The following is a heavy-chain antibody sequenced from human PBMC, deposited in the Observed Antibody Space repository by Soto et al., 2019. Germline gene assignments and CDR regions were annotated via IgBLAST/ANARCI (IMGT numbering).Heavy chain of an antibody. V-gene: IGHV1-46*01. J-gene: IGHJ4*02. Sequence: QVQLVQSGAEVKKPGASVRVSCKASGYTFTTYDIHWVRQAPGLGLERMGIITPGGGITSYAQKFKGRITMTRDTSTSTVYVELSSLRSGDTAMYYCAKVLSELVPRYFDTWGQGTLVTVSS. CDR2: ITPGGGIT. CDR1: GYTFTTYD. D-gene: IGHD6-13*01. CDR3: AKVLSELVPRYFDT.